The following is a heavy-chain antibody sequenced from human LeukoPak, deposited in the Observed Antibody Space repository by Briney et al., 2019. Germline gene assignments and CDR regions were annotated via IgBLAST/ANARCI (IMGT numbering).Heavy chain of an antibody. Sequence: PGWSLRVSRAPSGFSFDVYARYGVSQGPGKSVERVSGISRNSSRIIYADSVKGRFNISRDDANNSLNLQMNSLRAEDTVLYYCSKGPGMATVQRYRRYWGKGTLVSV. J-gene: IGHJ4*02. CDR2: ISRNSSRI. D-gene: IGHD5-24*01. V-gene: IGHV3-9*01. CDR3: SKGPGMATVQRYRRY. CDR1: GFSFDVYA.